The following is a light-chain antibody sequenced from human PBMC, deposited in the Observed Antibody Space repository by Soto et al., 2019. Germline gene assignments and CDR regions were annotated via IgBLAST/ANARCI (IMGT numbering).Light chain of an antibody. CDR2: EGF. CDR3: SSYAVSDTMI. V-gene: IGLV2-23*01. CDR1: SGDVGNYNL. J-gene: IGLJ2*01. Sequence: QSALTQPASVSGSPGQSITISCTGTSGDVGNYNLVSWFQHHPGEAPKLLIYEGFRRPSGVSNRFSDSKSGNTASLTVSALQAEDEANYYCSSYAVSDTMIFGGGTKLTVL.